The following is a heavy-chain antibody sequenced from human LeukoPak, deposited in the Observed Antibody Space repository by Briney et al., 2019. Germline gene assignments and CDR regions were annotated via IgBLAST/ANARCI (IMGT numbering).Heavy chain of an antibody. V-gene: IGHV3-20*04. CDR2: INWNGGST. D-gene: IGHD6-13*01. Sequence: PGGSLRLSCAASGFTFSSYAMQWVRQAPGKGLEWVSGINWNGGSTGYADSVKGRFTISRDNAENSLYLQMNSLRAEDTALYYCARVIGAAAGTRYFQHWGQGTLVTVSS. CDR1: GFTFSSYA. J-gene: IGHJ1*01. CDR3: ARVIGAAAGTRYFQH.